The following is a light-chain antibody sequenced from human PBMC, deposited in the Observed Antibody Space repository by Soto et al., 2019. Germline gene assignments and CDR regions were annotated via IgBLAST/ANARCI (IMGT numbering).Light chain of an antibody. CDR3: QSADSSGTYV. CDR1: ALPKQF. CDR2: KDT. Sequence: SYELTQPPSVSVSPGQTARITCYGDALPKQFAYWYQQKPGQAPVLLIYKDTERPSGIPERFSGSRSGTTVTLTISGVQAEDEADYYCQSADSSGTYVFGTGTKLTVL. V-gene: IGLV3-25*03. J-gene: IGLJ1*01.